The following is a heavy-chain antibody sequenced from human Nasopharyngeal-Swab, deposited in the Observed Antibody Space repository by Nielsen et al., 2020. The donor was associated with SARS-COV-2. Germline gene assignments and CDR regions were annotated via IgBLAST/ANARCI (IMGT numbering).Heavy chain of an antibody. CDR1: GGSFSGYY. V-gene: IGHV4-39*01. D-gene: IGHD6-19*01. Sequence: SETLSLTCAVYGGSFSGYYWGWIRQPPGKGLEWIGSIYYSGSTYYNPSLKSRVTISVDTSKNQFSLKLSSVTAADTAVYYCASEEVAGTYYYYYGMDVWGQGTTVTVSS. CDR3: ASEEVAGTYYYYYGMDV. J-gene: IGHJ6*02. CDR2: IYYSGST.